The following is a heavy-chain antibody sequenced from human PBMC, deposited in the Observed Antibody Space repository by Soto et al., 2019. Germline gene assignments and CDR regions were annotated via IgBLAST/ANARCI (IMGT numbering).Heavy chain of an antibody. V-gene: IGHV3-9*01. J-gene: IGHJ1*01. D-gene: IGHD6-13*01. CDR3: VKDESINWYSGHFRH. CDR1: GFTFDDYA. Sequence: EVQLVESGGGLVQPGRSLRLSCAASGFTFDDYAMHWVRQVPGKGLEWVSGINWNSGSIGYGDSVKGRFALSRDNATNALHLQMNSLSAEDTAFYYCVKDESINWYSGHFRHWGQGIRVTVSS. CDR2: INWNSGSI.